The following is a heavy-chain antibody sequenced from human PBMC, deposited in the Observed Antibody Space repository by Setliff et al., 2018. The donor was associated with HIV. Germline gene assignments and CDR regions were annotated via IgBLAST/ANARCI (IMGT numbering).Heavy chain of an antibody. D-gene: IGHD6-13*01. CDR2: IYPVDSET. CDR3: ARPGTGYSSSWDVPDFDY. V-gene: IGHV5-51*01. J-gene: IGHJ4*02. CDR1: GYNFVDYS. Sequence: GESLKISCQGSGYNFVDYSIAWVRQVPGKGLEWMGIIYPVDSETRYSPSFQGQVTISADKSISTAYLQWTTLKASDSAMYYCARPGTGYSSSWDVPDFDYWDQGTLVTVSS.